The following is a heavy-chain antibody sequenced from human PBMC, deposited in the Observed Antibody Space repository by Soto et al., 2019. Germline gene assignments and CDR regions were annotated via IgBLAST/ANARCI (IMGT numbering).Heavy chain of an antibody. CDR3: ARGGYCNNGVCYTGGGSGGQKDAFDI. CDR1: GYTFTSYY. J-gene: IGHJ3*02. Sequence: ASVKVSCKASGYTFTSYYMHWVRQARGQGLEWMGIINPSGGSTSYAQKFQGRVTMTRDTSTSTVYMELSSLRSEDTAVYYCARGGYCNNGVCYTGGGSGGQKDAFDIWCQGTMITVSS. CDR2: INPSGGST. D-gene: IGHD2-8*01. V-gene: IGHV1-46*01.